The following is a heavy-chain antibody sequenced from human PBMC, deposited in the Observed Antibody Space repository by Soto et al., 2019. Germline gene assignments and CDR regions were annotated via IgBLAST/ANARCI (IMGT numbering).Heavy chain of an antibody. CDR3: AREGGDYLYYYYMDV. J-gene: IGHJ6*03. V-gene: IGHV4-34*01. CDR1: GGSFSGYY. Sequence: SETLSLTCAVYGGSFSGYYWSWIRQPPGKGLEWIGEINHSGSTNYNPSLKSRVTISVDTSKNQFSLKLSSVTAADTAVYYCAREGGDYLYYYYMDVWGKGTTVTVSS. CDR2: INHSGST. D-gene: IGHD4-17*01.